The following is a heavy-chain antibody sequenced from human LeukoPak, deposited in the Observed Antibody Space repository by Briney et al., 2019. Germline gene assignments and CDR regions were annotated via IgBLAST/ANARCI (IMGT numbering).Heavy chain of an antibody. V-gene: IGHV3-7*04. Sequence: PGGSLRLSCAASGFTFSSYEMNWVRQAPGKGLEWVANIKQDGSEKYYVDSVKGRFTTSRDNAKNSLYLQMNSLRAEDTAVYYCARVSILIVPYYAFDIWGQGTMVTVSS. CDR3: ARVSILIVPYYAFDI. CDR1: GFTFSSYE. J-gene: IGHJ3*02. D-gene: IGHD2/OR15-2a*01. CDR2: IKQDGSEK.